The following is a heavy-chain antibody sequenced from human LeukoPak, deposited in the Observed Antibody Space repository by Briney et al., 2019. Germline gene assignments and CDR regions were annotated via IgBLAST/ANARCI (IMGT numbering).Heavy chain of an antibody. CDR1: GGTFSSYA. V-gene: IGHV1-69*13. D-gene: IGHD4-17*01. CDR3: ARGNLDYGDYNWFDP. J-gene: IGHJ5*02. Sequence: AASAKVSCKASGGTFSSYAISWVRQAPGQGLEWMGGIIPIFGTANYAQKFQGRVTITADESTSTAYMELSSLRSEDTAVYYCARGNLDYGDYNWFDPWGQGTLVTVSS. CDR2: IIPIFGTA.